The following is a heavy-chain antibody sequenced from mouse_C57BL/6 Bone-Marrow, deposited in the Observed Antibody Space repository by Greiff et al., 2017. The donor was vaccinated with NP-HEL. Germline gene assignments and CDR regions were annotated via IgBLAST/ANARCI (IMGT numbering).Heavy chain of an antibody. CDR3: GRHPPYYARDY. Sequence: EVKLVESGGGLVQPGGSLKLSCAASGFTFSDYGMAWVRQAPRKGPEWVAFISNLAYSIYYADTVTGRFTISRENAKNTLYLEMSSLGSEDTAMYYCGRHPPYYARDYWGQGTSVTVSA. CDR2: ISNLAYSI. V-gene: IGHV5-15*01. J-gene: IGHJ4*01. CDR1: GFTFSDYG.